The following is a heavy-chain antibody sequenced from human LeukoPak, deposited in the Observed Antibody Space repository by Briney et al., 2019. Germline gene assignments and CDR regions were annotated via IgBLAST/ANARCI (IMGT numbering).Heavy chain of an antibody. V-gene: IGHV4-31*03. Sequence: SETLSLTCTVSGGSISSGGYYWSWIRQHPGKGLEWIGYIYYSGSTYYNPSLKSRVIISVDTSKNQFSLKLSSVTAADTAVYYCARELAARYFDWYLDYWGQGTLVTVSS. CDR3: ARELAARYFDWYLDY. CDR2: IYYSGST. CDR1: GGSISSGGYY. D-gene: IGHD3-9*01. J-gene: IGHJ4*02.